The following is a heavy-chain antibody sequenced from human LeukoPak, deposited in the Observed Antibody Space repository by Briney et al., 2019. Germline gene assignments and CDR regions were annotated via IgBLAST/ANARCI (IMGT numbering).Heavy chain of an antibody. Sequence: ASVKVSCKVSGYTLTELTMHWVRQAPGKGLEGMGGFDPEDGETIYAQKFQGRVTMTEDTSTDTAYMELSSLRSEDTAVYYCATVIYYDSSGYSYNAEYFQHWGQGTLVTVSS. J-gene: IGHJ1*01. V-gene: IGHV1-24*01. CDR1: GYTLTELT. CDR2: FDPEDGET. D-gene: IGHD3-22*01. CDR3: ATVIYYDSSGYSYNAEYFQH.